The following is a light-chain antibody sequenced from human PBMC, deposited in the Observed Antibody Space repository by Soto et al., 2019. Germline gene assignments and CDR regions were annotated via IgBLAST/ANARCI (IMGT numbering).Light chain of an antibody. J-gene: IGKJ1*01. CDR1: QSLVHSDGNTY. Sequence: DVVMTQSPLSLPVTLGQPASISCRSSQSLVHSDGNTYLNWLQQRPVQSPRRLIYKVSNRDSGVPDRFSGSGSGTDFTLTISRVEAEDFGVYYCVQGTHWPRAFGQGTKVEIK. V-gene: IGKV2-30*02. CDR3: VQGTHWPRA. CDR2: KVS.